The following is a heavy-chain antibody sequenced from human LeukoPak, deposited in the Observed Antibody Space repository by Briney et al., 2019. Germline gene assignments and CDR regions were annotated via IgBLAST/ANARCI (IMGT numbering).Heavy chain of an antibody. CDR2: IYYSGST. J-gene: IGHJ4*02. CDR1: GGSISNYY. D-gene: IGHD3-3*01. V-gene: IGHV4-59*01. Sequence: SETLSLTCTVSGGSISNYYWSWIRQPPGKGLEWIGYIYYSGSTNYNPSLKSRVTISVDTSKNQFSLKLNSMTAADTAVYYCARGYDFWTNWGQGTLAAVSS. CDR3: ARGYDFWTN.